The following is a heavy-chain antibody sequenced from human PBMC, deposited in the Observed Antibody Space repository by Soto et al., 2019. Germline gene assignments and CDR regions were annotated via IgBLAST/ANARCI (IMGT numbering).Heavy chain of an antibody. J-gene: IGHJ4*02. V-gene: IGHV4-38-2*01. D-gene: IGHD1-20*01. Sequence: SETLSLTCAVSGYSISSGYYWGWLRQPPGKGLEWIGCVHDSGSTDYNPSLKGRVTMSLHTSKSQFSLNLSSVTAADSATYYCARGTRALITSFFAYWGQGIPVTVSS. CDR2: VHDSGST. CDR3: ARGTRALITSFFAY. CDR1: GYSISSGYY.